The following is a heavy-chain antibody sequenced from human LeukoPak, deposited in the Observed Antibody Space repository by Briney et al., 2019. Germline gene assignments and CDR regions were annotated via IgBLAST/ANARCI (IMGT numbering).Heavy chain of an antibody. CDR3: ARDGDYYGSGSYYNPNWFDP. CDR1: GGSISSSSYY. D-gene: IGHD3-10*01. V-gene: IGHV4-39*07. J-gene: IGHJ5*02. CDR2: IYYSGST. Sequence: SETLSHTCTVSGGSISSSSYYWGWIRQPPGKGLEWIGSIYYSGSTYYNPSLKSRVTISVDTSKNQFSLKLSSVTAADTAVYYCARDGDYYGSGSYYNPNWFDPWGQGTLVTVSS.